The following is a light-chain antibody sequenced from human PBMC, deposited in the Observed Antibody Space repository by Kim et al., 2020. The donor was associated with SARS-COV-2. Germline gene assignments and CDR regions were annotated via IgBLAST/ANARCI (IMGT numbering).Light chain of an antibody. Sequence: ESVGDRVTMTCRASQGIRNDLGGYQQKPGTAPKLLIYAASSLQSGVPSRFSGSGSGSDFTLTISSLQPEDFATYYCIQDHNYPVTFGQGTRLEIK. CDR1: QGIRND. CDR3: IQDHNYPVT. J-gene: IGKJ5*01. CDR2: AAS. V-gene: IGKV1-6*01.